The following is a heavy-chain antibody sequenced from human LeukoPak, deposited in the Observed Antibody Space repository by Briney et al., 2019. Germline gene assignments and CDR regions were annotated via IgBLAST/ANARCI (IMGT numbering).Heavy chain of an antibody. CDR3: ASGILTGDPERDY. CDR2: IYHSGST. D-gene: IGHD7-27*01. V-gene: IGHV4-61*08. J-gene: IGHJ4*02. CDR1: GGSVTSGGHY. Sequence: SETLSLTCTVSGGSVTSGGHYWSWIRQYPGRGLDWLGNIYHSGSTYYNPSLKSRVTISVDTSKNQFSLKLSSVTAADTAVYYCASGILTGDPERDYWGQGTLVTVSS.